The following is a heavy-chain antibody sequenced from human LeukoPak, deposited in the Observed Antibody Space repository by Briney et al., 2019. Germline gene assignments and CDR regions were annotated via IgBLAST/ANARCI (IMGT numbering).Heavy chain of an antibody. CDR1: GYTFTSYG. D-gene: IGHD5-18*01. CDR3: ARAGYSYGSPSYYYYYGMDV. CDR2: ISAYNGNT. J-gene: IGHJ6*02. Sequence: ASVKVSCKASGYTFTSYGISWVRQAPGQGLEWMGWISAYNGNTNYAQKLQGRVTMTTDTSTSTAYMERRRLRSDDTAVYYCARAGYSYGSPSYYYYYGMDVWGQGTTVTVSS. V-gene: IGHV1-18*01.